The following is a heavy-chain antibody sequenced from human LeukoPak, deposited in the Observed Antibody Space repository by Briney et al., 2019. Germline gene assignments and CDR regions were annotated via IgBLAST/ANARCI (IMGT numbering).Heavy chain of an antibody. V-gene: IGHV3-23*01. D-gene: IGHD2-15*01. CDR1: GFTFSSYA. CDR2: ISGSGGNT. Sequence: GGSLRLSCAASGFTFSSYAMSWVRQAPGKGLEWVSAISGSGGNTYYADSVKGRFTISRDNSKNTLYLQMNSLRAEDTAVYYCAKSGGDYYYYYAMDVWGQGTTVTVSS. CDR3: AKSGGDYYYYYAMDV. J-gene: IGHJ6*02.